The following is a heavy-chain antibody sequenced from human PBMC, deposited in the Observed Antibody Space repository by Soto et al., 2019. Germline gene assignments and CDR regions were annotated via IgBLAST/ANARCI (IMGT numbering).Heavy chain of an antibody. CDR1: GGTFISYT. D-gene: IGHD3-3*01. J-gene: IGHJ5*02. V-gene: IGHV1-69*08. CDR2: IIPILGIA. CDR3: ARDPPYYDFWSGYHSSSPHYSWFDP. Sequence: QVQLVQSGAEVKKPGSSVKVSCKASGGTFISYTISWVRQAPGQGLEWMGRIIPILGIANYAQKFQGRVTITADKATSTASTGLPSMSTEDTAVYYCARDPPYYDFWSGYHSSSPHYSWFDPWGQGTLVTVSS.